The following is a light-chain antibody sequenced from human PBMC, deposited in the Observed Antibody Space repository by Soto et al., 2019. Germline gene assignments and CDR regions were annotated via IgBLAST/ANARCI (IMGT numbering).Light chain of an antibody. J-gene: IGKJ4*01. CDR1: QGIYNY. Sequence: DIQMTQSPSSLSASVGDRVTITCRASQGIYNYVAWYQQKPGKVPKLLINAASALQSGVPSRFSGSGSGTDFTLTISSLQPEDVATDFCQKVHNPPLTFGGGTKVEIK. CDR2: AAS. CDR3: QKVHNPPLT. V-gene: IGKV1-27*01.